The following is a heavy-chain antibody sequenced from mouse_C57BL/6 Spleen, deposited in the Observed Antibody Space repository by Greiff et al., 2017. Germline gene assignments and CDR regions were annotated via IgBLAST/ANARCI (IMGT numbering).Heavy chain of an antibody. V-gene: IGHV1-64*01. D-gene: IGHD1-1*01. CDR3: AILLRRDWYFDV. Sequence: QVQLQQPGAELVKPGASVKLSCKASGYTFTSYWMHWVKQRPGQGLEWIGMIHPNSGSTNYNEKFKSKATLTVDKSSSTAYMQRSSLTSEDSAVYYCAILLRRDWYFDVWGTGTTVTVSS. CDR1: GYTFTSYW. J-gene: IGHJ1*03. CDR2: IHPNSGST.